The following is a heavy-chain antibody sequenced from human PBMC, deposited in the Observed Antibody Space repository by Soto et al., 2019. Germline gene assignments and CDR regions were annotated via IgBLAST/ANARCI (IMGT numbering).Heavy chain of an antibody. J-gene: IGHJ6*02. CDR3: AQMDFDLYGMDV. D-gene: IGHD3-9*01. CDR1: GISLTNSGLG. Sequence: QITLTESGPTLVKPTQTLTLTCTFSGISLTNSGLGVSWTRQPPGKALEWLAVIYWDDAKHFSPSQKSRLTITKDTSKNQVVLTMTNLDSVDTATYFCAQMDFDLYGMDVWGQGTTVIVSS. V-gene: IGHV2-5*02. CDR2: IYWDDAK.